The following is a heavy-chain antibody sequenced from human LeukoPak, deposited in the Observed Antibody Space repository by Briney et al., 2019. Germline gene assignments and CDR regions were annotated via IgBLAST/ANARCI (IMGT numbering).Heavy chain of an antibody. CDR1: GFTFSNYA. CDR2: IHYSGGST. J-gene: IGHJ4*02. D-gene: IGHD1-26*01. V-gene: IGHV3-23*01. CDR3: AKDRVSGSYSYYFDY. Sequence: GGSLRLSCAASGFTFSNYALSWVRQAPGKGLEWVSAIHYSGGSTYYADSVKGRFTISRDNSKNTLYLQMNSLRVEDTAVYYCAKDRVSGSYSYYFDYWGQGTLVTVSS.